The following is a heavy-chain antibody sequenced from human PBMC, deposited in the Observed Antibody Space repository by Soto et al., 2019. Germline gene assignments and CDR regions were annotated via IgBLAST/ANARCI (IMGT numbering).Heavy chain of an antibody. V-gene: IGHV3-30*18. CDR1: GFTFSTYG. Sequence: QVQLVESGGGVVQPGKSLRLSCAASGFTFSTYGIHWVRQAPGKWLEWVALIAYEGGSKYYGDSVKGRFIISRDSSHNTRSMQIHRLRAVDTAVDTCSKVQLARTALVADYFDPWGQGSMVTVSS. CDR2: IAYEGGSK. CDR3: SKVQLARTALVADYFDP. J-gene: IGHJ4*02. D-gene: IGHD5-18*01.